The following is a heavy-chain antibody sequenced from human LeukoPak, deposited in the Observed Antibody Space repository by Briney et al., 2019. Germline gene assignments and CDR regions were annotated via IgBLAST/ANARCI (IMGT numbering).Heavy chain of an antibody. CDR3: ARGRFRQLVH. J-gene: IGHJ5*02. Sequence: PSETLSLTCAVYGGSFSGYYWSWIRQPPGKGLEWIGEINHSGSTNYNPSLKSRVTISVDTSKNQFSLKLSSVTAADTAVYYCARGRFRQLVHWGQGTLVTVSS. V-gene: IGHV4-34*01. CDR1: GGSFSGYY. D-gene: IGHD1-1*01. CDR2: INHSGST.